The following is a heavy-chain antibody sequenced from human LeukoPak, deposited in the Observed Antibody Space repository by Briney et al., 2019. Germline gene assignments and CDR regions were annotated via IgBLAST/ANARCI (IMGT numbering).Heavy chain of an antibody. CDR3: ASVRQQLVPEDYYYYMDV. J-gene: IGHJ6*03. CDR1: GGSISSYY. CDR2: IYYSGST. V-gene: IGHV4-59*08. Sequence: SETLSLTCTVSGGSISSYYWSWIRQPPGKGLEWIGYIYYSGSTNYNPSLKSRVTISVDTSKNQFSLKLSSVTAADTAVYYCASVRQQLVPEDYYYYMDVWGKGTTVTISS. D-gene: IGHD6-13*01.